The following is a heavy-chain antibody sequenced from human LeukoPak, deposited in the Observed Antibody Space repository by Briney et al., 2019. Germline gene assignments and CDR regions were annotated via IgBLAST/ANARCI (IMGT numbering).Heavy chain of an antibody. CDR3: ATGLDFWSGPMDV. Sequence: HPGGSLRLSCAASGFTFSSYAMHWVRQAPGKGLEWVAVISYDGSNKYYADSVKGRFTISRDNSKNTLYLQMNSLRAEDTAVYYCATGLDFWSGPMDVWGKGTTVPVSS. CDR2: ISYDGSNK. D-gene: IGHD3-3*01. J-gene: IGHJ6*03. V-gene: IGHV3-30-3*01. CDR1: GFTFSSYA.